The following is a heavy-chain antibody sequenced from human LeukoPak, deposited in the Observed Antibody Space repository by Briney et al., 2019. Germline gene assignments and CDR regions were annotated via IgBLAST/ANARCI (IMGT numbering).Heavy chain of an antibody. CDR2: IYYSGST. V-gene: IGHV4-59*08. D-gene: IGHD2-15*01. J-gene: IGHJ6*02. CDR1: GGSISSYY. Sequence: SETLSLTCTVSGGSISSYYWSWIRQPPGKGLEWIGYIYYSGSTNYNPSLKSRVTISVDTSKNQFSLKLSSVTAADTAVYYCARLSRGYCSGGSCFRYYYYGMDVWGQGTTVTVSS. CDR3: ARLSRGYCSGGSCFRYYYYGMDV.